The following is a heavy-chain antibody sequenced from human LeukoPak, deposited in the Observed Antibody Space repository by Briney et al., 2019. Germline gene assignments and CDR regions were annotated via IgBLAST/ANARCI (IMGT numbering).Heavy chain of an antibody. D-gene: IGHD6-13*01. CDR2: IIPIFGTA. J-gene: IGHJ5*02. Sequence: SVKVSCKASGGTFSSYAISWVRQAPGQGLEWMGGIIPIFGTANYAQKFQGRVTITTDESTSTAYMELSSLRSEDTAVDYCAGVWSSSWYGGFDPWGQGTLVTVSS. V-gene: IGHV1-69*05. CDR3: AGVWSSSWYGGFDP. CDR1: GGTFSSYA.